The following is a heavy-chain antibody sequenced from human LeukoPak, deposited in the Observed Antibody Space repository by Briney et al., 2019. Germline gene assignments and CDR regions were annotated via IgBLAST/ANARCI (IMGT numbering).Heavy chain of an antibody. CDR3: ARDLDIVVVPAAMIFDY. D-gene: IGHD2-2*01. CDR2: ISAYNGNT. Sequence: ASVKVSCKASGYTFTSYGISWVRQAPGQGLEWMGWISAYNGNTNYAQKLQGRVTMTTDTSTSTAYMELRSLRSDNTAVYYCARDLDIVVVPAAMIFDYWGQGTLVTVSS. J-gene: IGHJ4*02. V-gene: IGHV1-18*01. CDR1: GYTFTSYG.